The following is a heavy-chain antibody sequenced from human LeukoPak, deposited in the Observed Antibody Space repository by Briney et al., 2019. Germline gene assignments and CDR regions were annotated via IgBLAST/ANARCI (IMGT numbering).Heavy chain of an antibody. CDR3: ARSRGMSKNDKNLLY. J-gene: IGHJ4*02. V-gene: IGHV3-23*01. D-gene: IGHD6-13*01. Sequence: GGSLRLSCAASAFTFSTYAMSWVRQAPGKGLEWVSTITGSGATTYYADSVKGRFTISRDNSKNAVYLQLNSLRAEDTAVYYCARSRGMSKNDKNLLYWGQGILVTVSS. CDR2: ITGSGATT. CDR1: AFTFSTYA.